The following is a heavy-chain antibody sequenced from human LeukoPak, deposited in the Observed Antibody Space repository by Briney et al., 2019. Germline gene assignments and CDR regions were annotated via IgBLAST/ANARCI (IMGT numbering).Heavy chain of an antibody. V-gene: IGHV4-38-2*02. D-gene: IGHD2-8*01. Sequence: PSETLSLTCTVSDSSITSTYYWAWFRQPPGKGLEWIATVFRLQTVRTFYNPSLESRVTMSLDPSQNQFSPNLTSVTAADTALYFCARVLHAPYLIDSWGQGTLVTVSS. CDR1: DSSITSTYY. CDR2: VFRLQTVRT. CDR3: ARVLHAPYLIDS. J-gene: IGHJ4*02.